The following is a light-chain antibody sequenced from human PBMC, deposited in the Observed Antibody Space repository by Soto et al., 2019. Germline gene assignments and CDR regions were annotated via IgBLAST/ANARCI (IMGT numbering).Light chain of an antibody. CDR1: QSISSW. CDR2: KAS. CDR3: QQYNSYGFDS. V-gene: IGKV1-5*03. Sequence: DIQMTQSPSTLSASVGDRVTITCRASQSISSWLAWYQQKPGKAPKLLIYKASSLESGVPLRFSGSGSGKEFTLTSRSLQADDFSTYYFQQYNSYGFDSVGHGTKVESK. J-gene: IGKJ2*01.